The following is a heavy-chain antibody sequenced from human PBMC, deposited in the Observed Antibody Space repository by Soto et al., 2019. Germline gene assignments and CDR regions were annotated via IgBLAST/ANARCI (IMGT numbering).Heavy chain of an antibody. CDR2: FYNSGTT. V-gene: IGHV4-61*08. D-gene: IGHD3-10*01. CDR3: ARDGSERPATY. J-gene: IGHJ4*02. CDR1: GGPISSGGYY. Sequence: PSETLALTCTVSGGPISSGGYYWSWIRQPPGKGLEWIGVFYNSGTTNYSPSLKSRVTISVDTSKNQFSLKLNSVTAADTAVYYCARDGSERPATYWGQGILVTVSS.